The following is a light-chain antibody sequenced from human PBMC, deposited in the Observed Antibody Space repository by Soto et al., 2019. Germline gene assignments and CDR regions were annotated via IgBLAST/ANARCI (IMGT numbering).Light chain of an antibody. Sequence: DNQMTQSASSVSVSLGDRVTITCWASQGINIYLAWYQQAEVKVPKHLIYGASKLQSGVPSRFRGGGYGTNFNLTISSLQAEEVGTYYCQNYNSAPITFGQGTRLEIK. CDR1: QGINIY. CDR2: GAS. J-gene: IGKJ5*01. CDR3: QNYNSAPIT. V-gene: IGKV1-27*01.